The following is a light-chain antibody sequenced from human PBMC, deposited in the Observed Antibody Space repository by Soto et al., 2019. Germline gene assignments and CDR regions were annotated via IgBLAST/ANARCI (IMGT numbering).Light chain of an antibody. J-gene: IGLJ3*02. V-gene: IGLV2-14*01. Sequence: QSVLTQPASVSGSPGQSITISCTGTSSDVGGYNYVSWYQQHPGKAPKLMIYEVSHRPSGVSNRFSGSKSGNTASLTISGPQAEDEADYYCSSSTSTNTHWVFGGGTKLTVL. CDR2: EVS. CDR1: SSDVGGYNY. CDR3: SSSTSTNTHWV.